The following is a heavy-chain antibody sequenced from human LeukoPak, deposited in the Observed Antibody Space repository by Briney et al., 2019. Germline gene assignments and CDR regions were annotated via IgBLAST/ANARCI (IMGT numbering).Heavy chain of an antibody. V-gene: IGHV4-59*08. Sequence: SETLSLTCTVSGGSMNTYFWSWIRQPPGKGLEWIGHIHYSGSTTYNPSLKSRVTISVDVSKNQFSLKLSSVTAADTAVYYCARHKTGGTYPLDYWGQGTLVTVPS. J-gene: IGHJ4*02. CDR3: ARHKTGGTYPLDY. CDR1: GGSMNTYF. CDR2: IHYSGST. D-gene: IGHD1-26*01.